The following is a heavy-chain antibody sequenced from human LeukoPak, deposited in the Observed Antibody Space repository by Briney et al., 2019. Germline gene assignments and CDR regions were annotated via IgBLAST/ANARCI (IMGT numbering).Heavy chain of an antibody. J-gene: IGHJ6*03. CDR2: IYYSGST. Sequence: SETLSLTCTVSGGSISSSSYYWGWIRQPPGKGLEWIGSIYYSGSTYYNPSLKSRVTISVDTSKNQFSLKLSSVTAADTAVYYCARGNGYDNHYYYYYMDVWGKGTTVTVSS. D-gene: IGHD5-12*01. CDR3: ARGNGYDNHYYYYYMDV. V-gene: IGHV4-39*07. CDR1: GGSISSSSYY.